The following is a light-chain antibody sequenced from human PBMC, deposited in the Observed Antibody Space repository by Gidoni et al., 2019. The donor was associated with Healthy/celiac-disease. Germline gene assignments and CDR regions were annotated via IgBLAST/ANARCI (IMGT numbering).Light chain of an antibody. Sequence: DLVITQSPDSLAGSLGERATINCKSSQSVLYSSNNKNYLAWYQQKPGQPPKLLIYWASTRESGVPDRFSGSGSGTDFTLTISSLQAEDVAVYYCQQYYSTPLTFGGGTKVEIK. CDR2: WAS. CDR1: QSVLYSSNNKNY. CDR3: QQYYSTPLT. V-gene: IGKV4-1*01. J-gene: IGKJ4*01.